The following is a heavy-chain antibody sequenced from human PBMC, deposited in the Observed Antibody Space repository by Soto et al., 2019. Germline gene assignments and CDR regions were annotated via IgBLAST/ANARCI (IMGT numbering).Heavy chain of an antibody. V-gene: IGHV3-30*18. CDR3: AKDGFEVVVPAARHYDFWSGDYYYYYMDV. CDR2: ISYDGSNK. J-gene: IGHJ6*03. CDR1: GFTFSSYG. Sequence: GGSLRLSCAASGFTFSSYGMHWVRQAPGKGLEWVAVISYDGSNKYYADSVKGRFTISRDNSKNTLYLQMNSLRAEDTAVYYCAKDGFEVVVPAARHYDFWSGDYYYYYMDVWGKGTTVTVSS. D-gene: IGHD3-3*01.